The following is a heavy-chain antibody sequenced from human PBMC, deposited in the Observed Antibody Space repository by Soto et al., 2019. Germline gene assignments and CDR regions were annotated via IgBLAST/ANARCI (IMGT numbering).Heavy chain of an antibody. Sequence: PSQTLSLTCVGSGDTVSSNSVAWNWVRQSPSRGLEWLGRTYYRSRWYSDYAVSVRSRIDINADTSKNQVSLQLNSETPEDTAVYYCARSEEDSDYYYYGMDVWGQGTTVTVSS. V-gene: IGHV6-1*01. J-gene: IGHJ6*02. CDR2: TYYRSRWYS. D-gene: IGHD2-15*01. CDR3: ARSEEDSDYYYYGMDV. CDR1: GDTVSSNSVA.